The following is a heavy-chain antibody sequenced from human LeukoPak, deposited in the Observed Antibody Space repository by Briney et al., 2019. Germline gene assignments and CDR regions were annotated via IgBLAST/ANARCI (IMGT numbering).Heavy chain of an antibody. Sequence: SETLSLTCTVSGGSISSYYWSWIRQPPGKGLEWIGYIYTSGSTNYSPSLKSRVTISVDTSKNQFSLKLSSVTAADTAVYYCARHQYSSSWYDYWGQGTLVTVSS. CDR3: ARHQYSSSWYDY. V-gene: IGHV4-4*09. D-gene: IGHD6-13*01. CDR2: IYTSGST. CDR1: GGSISSYY. J-gene: IGHJ4*02.